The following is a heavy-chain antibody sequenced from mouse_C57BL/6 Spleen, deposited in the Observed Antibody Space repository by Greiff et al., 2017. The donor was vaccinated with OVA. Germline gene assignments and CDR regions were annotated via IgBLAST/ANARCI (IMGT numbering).Heavy chain of an antibody. CDR1: GYAFSSYW. J-gene: IGHJ3*01. CDR3: ARGRASGIPWFAY. Sequence: VQLQQSGAELVKPGASVKISCKASGYAFSSYWMNWVKQRPGKGLEWIGQIYPGDGDTNYNGKFKGKATLTADKSSSTAYMQLSSLTSEDASVYFCARGRASGIPWFAYWGQGTLVTVSA. V-gene: IGHV1-80*01. CDR2: IYPGDGDT. D-gene: IGHD3-3*01.